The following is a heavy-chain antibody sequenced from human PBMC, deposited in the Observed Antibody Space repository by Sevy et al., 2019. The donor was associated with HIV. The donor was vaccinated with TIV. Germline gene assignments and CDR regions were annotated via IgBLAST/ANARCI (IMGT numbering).Heavy chain of an antibody. D-gene: IGHD6-13*01. J-gene: IGHJ4*02. CDR1: GSFFTDDYY. CDR2: VFHDGTS. CDR3: ARQCSTSSCDYFDS. Sequence: SETLSLTCSVSGSFFTDDYYWGWVRQPPGKGLEYIGSVFHDGTSYYNPSLKSPVTISVHTSKTQLSLLLISVTAADSALYYCARQCSTSSCDYFDSWGQGIMVTVSS. V-gene: IGHV4-38-2*02.